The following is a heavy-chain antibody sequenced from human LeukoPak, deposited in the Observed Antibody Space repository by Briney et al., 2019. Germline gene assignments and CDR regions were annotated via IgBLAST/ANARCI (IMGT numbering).Heavy chain of an antibody. CDR3: ARDGTVLDAFDI. CDR1: GGSISSYY. V-gene: IGHV4-59*01. Sequence: PSETLSLTCTVSGGSISSYYWSWIRQPPGKGLEWIGYIYYSGSTNYNPSLKSRVTISVDTSKNQFSLKLSSVTAADTAVYYCARDGTVLDAFDIWGQGTMVTVSS. J-gene: IGHJ3*02. D-gene: IGHD4-17*01. CDR2: IYYSGST.